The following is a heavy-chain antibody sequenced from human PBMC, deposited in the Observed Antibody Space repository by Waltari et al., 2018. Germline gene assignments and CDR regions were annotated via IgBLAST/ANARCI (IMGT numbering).Heavy chain of an antibody. CDR3: ATYIGASVGTAAFDV. Sequence: GWIRQPPGQGLEWIATLSYNGATYSGPSLTSRVTMARDTSKNQLSLTLGAVTAADAAVYYCATYIGASVGTAAFDVWGQGKMVIVSS. V-gene: IGHV4-39*01. J-gene: IGHJ3*01. D-gene: IGHD5-12*01. CDR2: LSYNGAT.